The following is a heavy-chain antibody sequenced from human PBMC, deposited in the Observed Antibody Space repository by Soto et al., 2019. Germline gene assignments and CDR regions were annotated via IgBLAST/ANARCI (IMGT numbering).Heavy chain of an antibody. CDR2: INHSGST. CDR1: GGSFSGYY. J-gene: IGHJ4*02. V-gene: IGHV4-34*01. D-gene: IGHD1-20*01. Sequence: SETLSLTCAVYGGSFSGYYWSWIRQPPGKGLEWIGEINHSGSTNYNPSLKSRVTISVDTSKNQFSLRLSSVTAADTAVYYCARRGGGAGIIYGGQGTLATVSS. CDR3: ARRGGGAGIIY.